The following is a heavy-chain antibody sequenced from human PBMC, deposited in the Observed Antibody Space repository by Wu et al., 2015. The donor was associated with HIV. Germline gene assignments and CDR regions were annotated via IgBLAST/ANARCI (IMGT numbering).Heavy chain of an antibody. CDR1: GYTFTSYY. Sequence: QVQLVQSGAEMKKPGASVKVSCKASGYTFTSYYIHWVRQAPGQGLEWMAWITPNSGGTNSAQMFQGRVTMTRDTSITTAYLELNSLTSDDTAVYYCVRGARGMPKGAFDIWAKGHWSLSLQ. D-gene: IGHD3-16*01. CDR3: VRGARGMPKGAFDI. V-gene: IGHV1-2*02. J-gene: IGHJ3*02. CDR2: ITPNSGGT.